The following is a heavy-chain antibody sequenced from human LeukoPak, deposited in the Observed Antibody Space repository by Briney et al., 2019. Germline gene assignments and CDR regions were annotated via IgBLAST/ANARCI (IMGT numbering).Heavy chain of an antibody. CDR2: MNPNSGNT. D-gene: IGHD3-10*01. CDR1: GYTFTSYD. CDR3: ARVGTMVRGVSYYYYYGMDV. V-gene: IGHV1-8*01. J-gene: IGHJ6*02. Sequence: GASVTVSCKASGYTFTSYDINWVRQATGQGLEWMGWMNPNSGNTGYAQKFQGRVTMTRNTSISTAYMKLSSLRSEDTAVYYCARVGTMVRGVSYYYYYGMDVWGQGTTVTVSS.